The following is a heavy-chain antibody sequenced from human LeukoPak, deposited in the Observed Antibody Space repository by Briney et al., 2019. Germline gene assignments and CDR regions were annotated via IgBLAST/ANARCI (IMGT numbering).Heavy chain of an antibody. CDR3: ARDTYYYGSGSYYRPPDYYGMDV. D-gene: IGHD3-10*01. V-gene: IGHV1-18*04. CDR1: GHTFTSYG. Sequence: GASVKVSCKASGHTFTSYGISWVRQAPGQGLEWMGWISAYNGNTNYAQKLQGRVTMTTDTSTSTAYMELRSLRSDDTAVYYCARDTYYYGSGSYYRPPDYYGMDVWGKGTTVTVSS. J-gene: IGHJ6*04. CDR2: ISAYNGNT.